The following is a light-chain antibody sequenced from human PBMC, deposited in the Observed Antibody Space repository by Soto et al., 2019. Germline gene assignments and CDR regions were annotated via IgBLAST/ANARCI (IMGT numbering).Light chain of an antibody. J-gene: IGKJ4*01. V-gene: IGKV1-39*01. CDR3: QQSYSNPLT. CDR2: AAS. CDR1: QTISSY. Sequence: DIQMTQSPSSLSASVGDRVTITCRASQTISSYLNWYQQKPGKAPKVLIYAASSLESGVPSRFSGSGSGTDFSLTISNLQPEDFATYSCQQSYSNPLTFGGGTKVEIK.